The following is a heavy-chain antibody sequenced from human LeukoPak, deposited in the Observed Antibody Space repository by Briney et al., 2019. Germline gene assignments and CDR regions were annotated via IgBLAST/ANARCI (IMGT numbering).Heavy chain of an antibody. D-gene: IGHD3-10*01. V-gene: IGHV1-2*04. Sequence: GASVKVSCKASGYTFTGYYMHWVRQAPGQGLEWMGWINPNSGGTNYAQKFQGWVTMTRDTSISTAYMELSRLRSDDTAVYYCARGSYYYGSGSVNFDYWGQGTLVTVSS. CDR3: ARGSYYYGSGSVNFDY. CDR1: GYTFTGYY. CDR2: INPNSGGT. J-gene: IGHJ4*02.